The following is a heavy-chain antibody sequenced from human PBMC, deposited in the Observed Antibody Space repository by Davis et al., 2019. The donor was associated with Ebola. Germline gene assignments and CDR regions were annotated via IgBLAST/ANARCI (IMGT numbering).Heavy chain of an antibody. D-gene: IGHD4-17*01. V-gene: IGHV1-69*13. CDR1: GGTFSSYA. Sequence: AASVKVSCKASGGTFSSYAISWVRQAPGQGLEWMGGIIPIFGTANYAQKFQGRVTVTADESTSTAYMELSSLRSKDTAVYYCARSVDYGDFIHYYGMDVWGQGTTVTVSS. CDR2: IIPIFGTA. J-gene: IGHJ6*02. CDR3: ARSVDYGDFIHYYGMDV.